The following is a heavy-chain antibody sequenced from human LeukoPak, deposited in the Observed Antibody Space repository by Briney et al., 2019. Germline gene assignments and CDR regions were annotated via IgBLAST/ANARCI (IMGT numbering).Heavy chain of an antibody. CDR1: GFTVTTNY. D-gene: IGHD3-3*01. J-gene: IGHJ4*02. CDR3: ARGDFWSGYYTGLY. CDR2: IYSGGST. V-gene: IGHV3-53*04. Sequence: GGSLRLACAASGFTVTTNYISWVRQAPGKWLEWVSLIYSGGSTYYADSVKGRFTISRHNSKNTLYLQMDSLRDEDTAVYYCARGDFWSGYYTGLYWGQGTLVTVSS.